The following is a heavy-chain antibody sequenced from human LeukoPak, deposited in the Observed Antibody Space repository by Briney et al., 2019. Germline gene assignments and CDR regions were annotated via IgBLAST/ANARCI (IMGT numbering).Heavy chain of an antibody. CDR2: IIPILGIA. CDR3: ARDRPPMGVPDY. V-gene: IGHV1-69*04. J-gene: IGHJ4*02. D-gene: IGHD1-26*01. CDR1: GGTFSSYA. Sequence: SVKVSCKASGGTFSSYAISWVRQAPGQGLEWMGRIIPILGIANYAQKFQGRVTITADKSTSTAYMELSSLRSEDTAVYYCARDRPPMGVPDYWGQGTLVTVSS.